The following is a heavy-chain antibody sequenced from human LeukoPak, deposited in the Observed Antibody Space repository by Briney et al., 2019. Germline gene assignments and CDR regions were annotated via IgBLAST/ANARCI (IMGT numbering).Heavy chain of an antibody. CDR1: GFIFTDNY. CDR2: VYSGGST. D-gene: IGHD2-15*01. J-gene: IGHJ4*02. V-gene: IGHV3-66*01. CDR3: ARDPAAVLLDTYG. Sequence: GGSLRLSCTASGFIFTDNYINWVRQAPGKGLEWVSLVYSGGSTHYSDSVKGRFTISRDSSKNMVHLQMNSLRAEDTAIYYCARDPAAVLLDTYGWGQGTLVTVSS.